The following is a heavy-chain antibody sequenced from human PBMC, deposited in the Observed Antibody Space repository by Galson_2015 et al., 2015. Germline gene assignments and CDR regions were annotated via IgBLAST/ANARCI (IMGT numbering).Heavy chain of an antibody. Sequence: SLRLSCAAAGFTFSSYDMHWVRQATGKGLEWVSAIGTADDTYYPGSVKGRFTISRENAKNSLYLQMNSLRAGDTAVYYCARASYYDSSGYYFDYWGQGTPVTVSS. D-gene: IGHD3-22*01. CDR2: IGTADDT. CDR1: GFTFSSYD. V-gene: IGHV3-13*01. J-gene: IGHJ4*02. CDR3: ARASYYDSSGYYFDY.